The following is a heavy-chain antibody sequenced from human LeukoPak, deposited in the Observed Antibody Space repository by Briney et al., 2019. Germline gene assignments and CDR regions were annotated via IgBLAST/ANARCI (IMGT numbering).Heavy chain of an antibody. D-gene: IGHD3-22*01. CDR1: GYTFTGYY. Sequence: ASVTVSCTASGYTFTGYYMHWVRQAPGQGLEWMGRINPNSGGTNYAQKFQGRVTMTRDTSISTAYMELSRLRSDDTAVYYCARLYYDSSGYYSDYWGQGTLVTVSS. V-gene: IGHV1-2*06. CDR3: ARLYYDSSGYYSDY. CDR2: INPNSGGT. J-gene: IGHJ4*02.